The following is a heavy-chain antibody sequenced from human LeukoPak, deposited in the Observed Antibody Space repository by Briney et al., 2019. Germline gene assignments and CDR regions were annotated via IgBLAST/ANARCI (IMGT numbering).Heavy chain of an antibody. CDR2: IGDSGGNT. CDR1: GFTFSSYP. CDR3: ARDVGITVGATDY. V-gene: IGHV3-23*01. Sequence: PGGSLRLSCAASGFTFSSYPMTWVRQAPGKGLDWVSTIGDSGGNTFYADSVKGRFTISRDNSKNTLFLQMSSLRAEDTAGYYCARDVGITVGATDYWGQGALVTVSS. D-gene: IGHD1-26*01. J-gene: IGHJ4*02.